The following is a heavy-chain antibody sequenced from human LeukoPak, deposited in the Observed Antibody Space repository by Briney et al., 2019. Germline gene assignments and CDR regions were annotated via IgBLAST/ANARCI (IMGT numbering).Heavy chain of an antibody. CDR3: ARAWGSYYHNWFDP. CDR2: ISSIGST. CDR1: GGSISRHY. Sequence: SQTLSLTCTVSGGSISRHYWSWIRQPPGKGLEWIGYISSIGSTNYNPSLKSRVTISVDTSKNQFSLKLSSVTAADTAVYYCARAWGSYYHNWFDPWGQGTLVTVSS. D-gene: IGHD3-10*01. V-gene: IGHV4-59*11. J-gene: IGHJ5*02.